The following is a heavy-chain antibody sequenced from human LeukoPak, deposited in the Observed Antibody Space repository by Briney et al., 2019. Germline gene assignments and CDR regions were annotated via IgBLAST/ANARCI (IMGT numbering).Heavy chain of an antibody. V-gene: IGHV3-21*06. J-gene: IGHJ4*02. CDR3: ARDRSGVSYY. D-gene: IGHD3-10*01. CDR2: ISGSGDYI. Sequence: PGGPLRLSCAASGFSFSTYDMNWVRQAPGKGLEWVSSISGSGDYIYYADSVKGRFTISRDNAKNSLFLQMDSLRAEDTAVYYCARDRSGVSYYWGQGTLVTVSS. CDR1: GFSFSTYD.